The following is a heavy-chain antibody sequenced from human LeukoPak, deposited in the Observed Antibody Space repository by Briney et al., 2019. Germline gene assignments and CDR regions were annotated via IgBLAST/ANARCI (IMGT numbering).Heavy chain of an antibody. D-gene: IGHD3-10*02. Sequence: GGSLRLSCAASGFPFDDYGMTWVRQAPGKGLEWVSGINWNGGSTGYADSVKGRFTISRDNAKNSLYLQMNSLRAEDTAVYYCAELGITMIGGVWGKGTTVTISS. CDR1: GFPFDDYG. CDR2: INWNGGST. J-gene: IGHJ6*04. CDR3: AELGITMIGGV. V-gene: IGHV3-20*04.